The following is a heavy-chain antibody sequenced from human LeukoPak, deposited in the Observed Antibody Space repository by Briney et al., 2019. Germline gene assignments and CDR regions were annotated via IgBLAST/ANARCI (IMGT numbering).Heavy chain of an antibody. J-gene: IGHJ4*02. Sequence: SGGSLRLSCAASGFTFSSYSMNWVRQAPGKGLEWVSSISSSSSYIYYADSVKGRFTISRDNAKNSLYLQMNSLRAEDTAVYYCARIIQLWPAFDYWGQGTLVTVSS. CDR3: ARIIQLWPAFDY. CDR2: ISSSSSYI. CDR1: GFTFSSYS. V-gene: IGHV3-21*01. D-gene: IGHD5-18*01.